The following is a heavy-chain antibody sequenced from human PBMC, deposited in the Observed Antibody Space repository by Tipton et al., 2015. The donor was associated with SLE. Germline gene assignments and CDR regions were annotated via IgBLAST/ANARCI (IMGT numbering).Heavy chain of an antibody. V-gene: IGHV4-39*07. CDR1: GGSISSSSYY. D-gene: IGHD6-13*01. Sequence: TLSLTCTVSGGSISSSSYYWGWIRQPPGKGLEWIGSIYYSGITYYNPSLKSRVTISVDTSKNQFSLKLSSVTAADTAVYYCAREDSSPDAFDIWGQGTMVTVSS. CDR2: IYYSGIT. CDR3: AREDSSPDAFDI. J-gene: IGHJ3*02.